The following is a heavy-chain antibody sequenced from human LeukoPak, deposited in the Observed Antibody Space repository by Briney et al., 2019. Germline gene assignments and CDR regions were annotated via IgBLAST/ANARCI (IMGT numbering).Heavy chain of an antibody. V-gene: IGHV3-23*01. CDR2: ISGSGGST. D-gene: IGHD1-26*01. CDR1: GFTFSSYG. J-gene: IGHJ3*02. Sequence: TGGSLRLSCAASGFTFSSYGMSWVRQAPGKGLEWVSAISGSGGSTYYADSVKGRFTISRDNSKNTLYLQMNSLRAEDTAVYYCAKDSTGSYLEAFDIWGQGTMVTVSS. CDR3: AKDSTGSYLEAFDI.